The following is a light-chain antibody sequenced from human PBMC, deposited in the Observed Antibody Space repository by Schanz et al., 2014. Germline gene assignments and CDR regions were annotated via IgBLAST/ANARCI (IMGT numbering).Light chain of an antibody. CDR2: DVS. V-gene: IGLV2-11*01. Sequence: QSVLTQPASVSGSPGQSITISCTGTSSDIGTYNLVSWCQQHPGKAPKLMIYDVSQRPSGVPDRFSGSKSGNTASLTISGLQAEDEADYYCCSYAGSYTWVFGGGTKVTVL. CDR1: SSDIGTYNL. J-gene: IGLJ3*02. CDR3: CSYAGSYTWV.